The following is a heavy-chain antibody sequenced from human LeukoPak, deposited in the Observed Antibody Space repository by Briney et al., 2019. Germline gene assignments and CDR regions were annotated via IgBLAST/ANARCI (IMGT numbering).Heavy chain of an antibody. CDR1: RFTFSSYW. J-gene: IGHJ1*01. CDR2: INSDGSST. D-gene: IGHD4-17*01. V-gene: IGHV3-74*01. CDR3: ALYGDYDL. Sequence: PGGSLRRSCAASRFTFSSYWMHWVRQAPGKGLVWVSRINSDGSSTSYADSVKGRFTISRDNAKNTLYVQMNSLSAEDTAVYYCALYGDYDLWGQGTLVTVSS.